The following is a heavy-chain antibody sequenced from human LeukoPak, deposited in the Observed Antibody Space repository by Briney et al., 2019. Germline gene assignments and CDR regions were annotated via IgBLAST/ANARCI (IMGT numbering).Heavy chain of an antibody. D-gene: IGHD3-22*01. CDR1: GFTFSSYS. J-gene: IGHJ4*02. CDR3: ARVNFGGRYYDSSGYYYLGY. Sequence: GGSLRLSCAASGFTFSSYSMNWVRQAPGKGLEWVANIKQDGSEKYYVDSVKGRFTISRDNAKNSLYLQMNSLRAEDTAVYYCARVNFGGRYYDSSGYYYLGYWGQGTLVTVSS. CDR2: IKQDGSEK. V-gene: IGHV3-7*01.